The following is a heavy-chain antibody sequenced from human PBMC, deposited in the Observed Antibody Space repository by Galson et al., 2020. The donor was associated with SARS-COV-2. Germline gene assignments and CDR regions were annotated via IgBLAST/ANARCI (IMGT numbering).Heavy chain of an antibody. J-gene: IGHJ4*02. Sequence: GGSLRLSCTTSGFTFSTYWMSWVRHSPGKGLEWVAKIKQGGYVKDYVGSVNGRFTIFRDDTKNLLSLEMSSLKADDTATYYCGGGTGWIADYWGQGIPVIVSS. CDR2: IKQGGYVK. CDR1: GFTFSTYW. CDR3: GGGTGWIADY. D-gene: IGHD5-12*01. V-gene: IGHV3-7*03.